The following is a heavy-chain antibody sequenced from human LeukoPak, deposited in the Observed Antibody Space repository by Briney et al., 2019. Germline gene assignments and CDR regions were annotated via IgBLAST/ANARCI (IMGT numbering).Heavy chain of an antibody. J-gene: IGHJ4*02. CDR3: ARWDSGSCSD. D-gene: IGHD1-26*01. Sequence: PGGSLRLYCAASGFTFSDHYMDWVRQAPGKGLEWVGRTKNKANSYTTEYAASVKGRFTISRDESKNSLYLQMNSLKTEDTAVYYCARWDSGSCSDWGQGTLVTVSS. CDR2: TKNKANSYTT. V-gene: IGHV3-72*01. CDR1: GFTFSDHY.